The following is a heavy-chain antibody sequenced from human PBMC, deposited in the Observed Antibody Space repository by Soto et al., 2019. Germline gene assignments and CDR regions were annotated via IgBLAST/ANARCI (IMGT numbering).Heavy chain of an antibody. D-gene: IGHD3-22*01. Sequence: SETLSLTCAVYGGSFSGYYWTWIRQPPGTGLEWIGYIYYSGSTYYNPSLKSRVTISVDTPKNQFSLKLSSVTAADTAVYYCARGSYYYDSSGYYHYWGQATMVTVSS. J-gene: IGHJ4*02. CDR2: IYYSGST. V-gene: IGHV4-34*01. CDR3: ARGSYYYDSSGYYHY. CDR1: GGSFSGYY.